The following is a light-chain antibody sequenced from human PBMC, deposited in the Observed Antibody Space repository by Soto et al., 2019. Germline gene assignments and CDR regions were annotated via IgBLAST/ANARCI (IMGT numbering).Light chain of an antibody. V-gene: IGKV1-39*01. J-gene: IGKJ1*01. CDR2: AAS. CDR3: QKAYSTPRT. Sequence: DIQIIRSPASLSAPIGHRATITDRASQSSSSYLYWYQQKPGKAPKLLIYAASRLHRGVPSRFRGSGSGTDFTLTISSLQPEDFATYYCQKAYSTPRTFGQGTKVDIK. CDR1: QSSSSY.